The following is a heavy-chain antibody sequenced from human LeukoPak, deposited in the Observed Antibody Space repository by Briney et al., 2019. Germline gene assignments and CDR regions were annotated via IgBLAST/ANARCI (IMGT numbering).Heavy chain of an antibody. CDR3: AKAVAATGHYYFGMDV. CDR1: GFTFSSYG. J-gene: IGHJ6*02. V-gene: IGHV3-33*06. D-gene: IGHD6-19*01. Sequence: GRSLRLSCTASGFTFSSYGMHWVRQAPGKGLEWVAVIWFDGSNKYYADSVKGRLTISRDNSKSTLYLQMNSLRAEDTAVYYCAKAVAATGHYYFGMDVWGQGTTVTVSS. CDR2: IWFDGSNK.